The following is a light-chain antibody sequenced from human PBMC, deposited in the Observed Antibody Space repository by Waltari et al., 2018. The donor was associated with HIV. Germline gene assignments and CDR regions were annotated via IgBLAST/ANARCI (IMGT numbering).Light chain of an antibody. Sequence: EIVLTQSPATLSLSPGDRATLSCRASQSVSSYLAWYQQKPGQAPRLLIYDASSRATGIPARFSGSGSGTDFTLTISSLEPEDFAVYYCQQRTNWPPWTFGQGTKVEI. V-gene: IGKV3-11*01. CDR3: QQRTNWPPWT. J-gene: IGKJ1*01. CDR2: DAS. CDR1: QSVSSY.